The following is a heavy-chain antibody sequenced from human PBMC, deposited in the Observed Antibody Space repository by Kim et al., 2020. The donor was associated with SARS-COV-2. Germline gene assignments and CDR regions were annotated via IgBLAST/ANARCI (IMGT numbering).Heavy chain of an antibody. V-gene: IGHV1-2*02. Sequence: AQKFKGRVTMTRDTSISTAYMELSRLRSDDTAVYYCARKNYGGLADAFDIWGQGTMVTVSS. D-gene: IGHD4-17*01. J-gene: IGHJ3*02. CDR3: ARKNYGGLADAFDI.